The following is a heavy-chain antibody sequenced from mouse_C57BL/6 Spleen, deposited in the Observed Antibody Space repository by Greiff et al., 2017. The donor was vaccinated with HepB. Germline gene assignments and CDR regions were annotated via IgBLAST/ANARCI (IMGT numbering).Heavy chain of an antibody. J-gene: IGHJ2*01. CDR3: TRPLYGSSYEENYFDY. Sequence: VKLMESGAELVRPGASVTLSCKASGYTFTDYEMHWVKQTPVHGLEWIGAIDPETGGTAYNQKFKGKAILTADKSSSTAYMELRSLTSEDSAVYYCTRPLYGSSYEENYFDYWGQGTTLTVSS. CDR1: GYTFTDYE. D-gene: IGHD1-1*01. CDR2: IDPETGGT. V-gene: IGHV1-15*01.